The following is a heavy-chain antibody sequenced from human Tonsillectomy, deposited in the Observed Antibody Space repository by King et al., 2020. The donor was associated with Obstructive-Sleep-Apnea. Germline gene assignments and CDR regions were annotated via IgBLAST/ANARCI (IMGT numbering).Heavy chain of an antibody. CDR1: GYSFTSYW. D-gene: IGHD4/OR15-4a*01. CDR3: ASKSYQPLLTSNAFDI. V-gene: IGHV5-51*01. CDR2: IYPGDSDT. J-gene: IGHJ3*02. Sequence: VQLVESGAEVKKPGESLKISCKGSGYSFTSYWIGWVRQMPGKGLEWMGIIYPGDSDTRYSPSFQGQVTISADKSISTAYLQWSSLKASDTAMYYCASKSYQPLLTSNAFDIWGQGTMVTVSS.